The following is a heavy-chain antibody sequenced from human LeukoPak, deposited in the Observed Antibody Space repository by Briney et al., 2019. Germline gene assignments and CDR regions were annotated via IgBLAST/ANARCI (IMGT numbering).Heavy chain of an antibody. CDR1: GFSFSNYW. J-gene: IGHJ4*02. D-gene: IGHD7-27*01. Sequence: GGSLRLSCTASGFSFSNYWMSWVRQAPGKGLEWVASIKQDESEKYYVDSVKGRFTTSRDNAKSSLYLQMNALRAEDTAVYYCAKSWGSFDYWGQGTLVTVSS. CDR2: IKQDESEK. CDR3: AKSWGSFDY. V-gene: IGHV3-7*03.